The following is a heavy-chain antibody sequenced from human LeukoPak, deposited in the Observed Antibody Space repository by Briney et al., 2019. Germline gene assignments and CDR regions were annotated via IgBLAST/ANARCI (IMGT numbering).Heavy chain of an antibody. D-gene: IGHD3-22*01. CDR3: ARDPHQRTYYYDSSGYCDY. J-gene: IGHJ4*02. CDR2: ISAYNGNT. CDR1: GYTFTSYG. Sequence: ASVKVSFKASGYTFTSYGISWVRQAPGQGLEWMGWISAYNGNTNYAQKLQGRVTMTTDTSTSTAYMELRSLRSDDTAVYYCARDPHQRTYYYDSSGYCDYWGQGTLVTVSS. V-gene: IGHV1-18*01.